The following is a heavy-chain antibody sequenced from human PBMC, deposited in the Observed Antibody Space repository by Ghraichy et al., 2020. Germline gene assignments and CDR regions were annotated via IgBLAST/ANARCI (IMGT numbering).Heavy chain of an antibody. J-gene: IGHJ4*02. CDR3: AKDTNYDLLIGYYNYFDY. Sequence: GGSLRLSCAASGFTFSSYWMHWVRQAPGEGLVCVSRINRDGDYTDYADSVKGRFTVSRDNSKNTLYLQMNTLRAEDTAVYYCAKDTNYDLLIGYYNYFDYWGQGVLVTVTS. D-gene: IGHD3-9*01. V-gene: IGHV3-74*01. CDR1: GFTFSSYW. CDR2: INRDGDYT.